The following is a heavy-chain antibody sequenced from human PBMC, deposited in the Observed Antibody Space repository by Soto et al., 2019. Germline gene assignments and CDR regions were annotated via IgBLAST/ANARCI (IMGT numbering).Heavy chain of an antibody. J-gene: IGHJ5*02. D-gene: IGHD6-13*01. V-gene: IGHV4-38-2*01. CDR3: ARLEGIAAAGAVNNWFDP. CDR1: GYSISSGYY. Sequence: SETLSLTCAVSGYSISSGYYWGWIRQPPGKGLEWIGSIYHSGSTYYNPSLKSRVTISVDTSKNQFSLKLSSVTAADTAVYYCARLEGIAAAGAVNNWFDPWGQGTLVTVSS. CDR2: IYHSGST.